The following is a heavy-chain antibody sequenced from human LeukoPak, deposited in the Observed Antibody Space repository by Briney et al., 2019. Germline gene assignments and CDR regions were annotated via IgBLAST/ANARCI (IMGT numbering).Heavy chain of an antibody. CDR3: ARDNLSYCGGDCYPDY. Sequence: ASVKVSCKASGYTFTSYGISWVRPAPGQGLEWMGWISAYNGNTNYAQKLQGRVTMTTDTSTSTAYMELRSLRSDDTAVYYCARDNLSYCGGDCYPDYWGQGTLVTVSS. CDR1: GYTFTSYG. D-gene: IGHD2-21*02. V-gene: IGHV1-18*01. J-gene: IGHJ4*02. CDR2: ISAYNGNT.